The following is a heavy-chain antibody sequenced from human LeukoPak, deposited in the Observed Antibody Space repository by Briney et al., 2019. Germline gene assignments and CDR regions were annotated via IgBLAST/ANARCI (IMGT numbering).Heavy chain of an antibody. D-gene: IGHD3-22*01. V-gene: IGHV3-48*02. J-gene: IGHJ3*02. CDR1: GFTFRSYT. CDR2: ISSSGKTI. Sequence: GGSLRLSCAASGFTFRSYTMNWVRQAPGKGLEWVSYISSSGKTIYYADSVKGRFTISRDNAKNSLFLQMNSLRDEDTAVYYCARAIFYYDSSGYAPVAFDIWGQGTMVIVSS. CDR3: ARAIFYYDSSGYAPVAFDI.